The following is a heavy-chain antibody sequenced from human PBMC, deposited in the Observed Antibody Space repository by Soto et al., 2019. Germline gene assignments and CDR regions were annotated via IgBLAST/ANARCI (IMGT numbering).Heavy chain of an antibody. Sequence: SETLSLTCTVSGVSVSSGSHYWSWIRQPPGKGLEWIGYVYYSGSTYYNPSLKGRVTISTDTSKNQFSLRLNSVTASDAAVYYCATASSGSSPLHFDFWGQGALVTVCS. CDR1: GVSVSSGSHY. CDR3: ATASSGSSPLHFDF. V-gene: IGHV4-30-4*01. J-gene: IGHJ4*02. CDR2: VYYSGST. D-gene: IGHD3-22*01.